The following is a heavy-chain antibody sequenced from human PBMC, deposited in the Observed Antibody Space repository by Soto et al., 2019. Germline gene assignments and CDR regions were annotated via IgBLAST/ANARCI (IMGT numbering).Heavy chain of an antibody. CDR3: ARLKRDSRRNWNYFYYYGMDV. D-gene: IGHD1-1*01. V-gene: IGHV3-21*01. CDR1: GFTFSSYS. CDR2: ISSSSSYI. J-gene: IGHJ6*02. Sequence: PGGSLRLSCAASGFTFSSYSMNWVRQAPGKGLEWVSSISSSSSYIYYADSVKGRFTISRDNAKNSLYLQMNSLRAEDTAVYYCARLKRDSRRNWNYFYYYGMDVWGQGTTVTVSS.